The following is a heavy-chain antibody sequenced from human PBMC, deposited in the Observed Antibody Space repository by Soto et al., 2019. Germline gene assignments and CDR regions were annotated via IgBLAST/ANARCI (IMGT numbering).Heavy chain of an antibody. CDR3: HQAATPGIGFDY. CDR2: INHSGST. CDR1: GGSFSGYY. J-gene: IGHJ4*02. D-gene: IGHD2-15*01. V-gene: IGHV4-34*01. Sequence: QVQLQQWGAGLLKPSETLSLTCAVYGGSFSGYYWSWIRQPPGKGLEWIGEINHSGSTNYNPSLKSRVTISVDTSKNQFSLKLSSVTAADTAVYYCHQAATPGIGFDYWGQGTLVTVSS.